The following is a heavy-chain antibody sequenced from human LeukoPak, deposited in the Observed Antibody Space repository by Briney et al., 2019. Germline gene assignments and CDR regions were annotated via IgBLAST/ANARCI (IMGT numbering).Heavy chain of an antibody. V-gene: IGHV1-2*02. CDR3: ARDKTSLYHGNYAF. CDR1: GYTFTSYN. D-gene: IGHD3-16*01. J-gene: IGHJ4*02. Sequence: ASVKVSCKASGYTFTSYNMHWVRQAPGQGLEWMGWINPHSGGSNYARKFRGRVIMTRDTSITTAFLDFSSLRSDDTAIYYCARDKTSLYHGNYAFWGQGTLVTVSS. CDR2: INPHSGGS.